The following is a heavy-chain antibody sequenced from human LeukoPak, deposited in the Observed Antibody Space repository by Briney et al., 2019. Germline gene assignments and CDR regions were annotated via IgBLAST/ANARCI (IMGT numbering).Heavy chain of an antibody. CDR3: AAVRSSYYYYGMDV. J-gene: IGHJ6*02. D-gene: IGHD6-6*01. V-gene: IGHV1-58*02. CDR1: GFTFTSST. CDR2: IVVGSGNT. Sequence: SVNVSCKASGFTFTSSTMQWVRQARGQRLEWIGWIVVGSGNTHYAQKFQERVTITRDMSTSTAYMELSSLRSEDTAVYYCAAVRSSYYYYGMDVWGQGTTVTVSS.